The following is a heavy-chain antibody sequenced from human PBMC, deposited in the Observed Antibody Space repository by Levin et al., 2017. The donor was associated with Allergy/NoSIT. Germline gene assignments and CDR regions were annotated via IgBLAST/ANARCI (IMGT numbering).Heavy chain of an antibody. CDR1: GFTFSSYA. D-gene: IGHD3-16*01. CDR3: AKDYGGGYYYYYGMDV. J-gene: IGHJ6*02. CDR2: ISGSGGST. Sequence: GESLKISCAASGFTFSSYAMSWVRQAPGKGLEWVSAISGSGGSTYYADSVKGRFTISRDNSKNTLYLQMNSLRAEDTAVYYCAKDYGGGYYYYYGMDVWGQGTTVTVSS. V-gene: IGHV3-23*01.